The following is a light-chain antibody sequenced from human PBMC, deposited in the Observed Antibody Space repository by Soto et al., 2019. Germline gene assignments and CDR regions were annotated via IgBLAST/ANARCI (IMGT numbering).Light chain of an antibody. CDR1: QKIINNF. J-gene: IGKJ2*01. CDR2: GAS. Sequence: EIVLTQSPGTLSLSPGARATLSCRASQKIINNFLAWFQQKPGLAPRLLIHGASTRASGVPDRFSGGGSGADFVLTISRLEPEDFAVYYCQQYGRSPFTFGQGTKLQIK. V-gene: IGKV3-20*01. CDR3: QQYGRSPFT.